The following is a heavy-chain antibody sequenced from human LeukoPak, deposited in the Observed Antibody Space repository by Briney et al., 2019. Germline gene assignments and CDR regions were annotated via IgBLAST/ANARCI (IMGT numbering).Heavy chain of an antibody. CDR1: GDSISSGDYY. CDR2: ISSSGST. V-gene: IGHV4-61*02. CDR3: ARTRRDGYNQRHNAFDI. J-gene: IGHJ3*02. Sequence: PSETLSLTCTVSGDSISSGDYYWSWIRQPAGKGLEWIGRISSSGSTNYNPSLKSRVTISVDTSKNQFSLKLSSVTAADTAVYYCARTRRDGYNQRHNAFDIWGQGTMVTVSS. D-gene: IGHD5-24*01.